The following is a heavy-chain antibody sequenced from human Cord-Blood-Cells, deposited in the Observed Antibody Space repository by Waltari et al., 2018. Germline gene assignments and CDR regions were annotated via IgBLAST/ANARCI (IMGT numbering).Heavy chain of an antibody. D-gene: IGHD6-6*01. Sequence: QVQLQQWGAGLLKPSETLSLTCAVYGGSFSGYYWSWIRKPPGKGLEWIGEINHSGSTNYNPSLKSRVTISVDTSKNQFSLKLSSVTAADTAVYYCASSEYSSSLGAFDIWGQGTMVTVSS. CDR3: ASSEYSSSLGAFDI. CDR1: GGSFSGYY. CDR2: INHSGST. V-gene: IGHV4-34*01. J-gene: IGHJ3*02.